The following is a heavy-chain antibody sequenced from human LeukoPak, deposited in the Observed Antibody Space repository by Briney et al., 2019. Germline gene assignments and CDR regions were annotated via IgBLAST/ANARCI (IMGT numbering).Heavy chain of an antibody. Sequence: YTGTTYYNPSLKSRVTISVDTSKNQFSLKLNSVTAADTAVFYCARQASYSFDAFDIWGQGTMLTVSS. CDR2: YTGTT. D-gene: IGHD1-26*01. J-gene: IGHJ3*02. V-gene: IGHV4-39*01. CDR3: ARQASYSFDAFDI.